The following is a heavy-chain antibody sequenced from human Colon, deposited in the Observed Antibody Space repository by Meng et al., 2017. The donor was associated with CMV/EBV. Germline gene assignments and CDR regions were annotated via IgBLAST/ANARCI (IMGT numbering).Heavy chain of an antibody. CDR3: AKGGGMKGAYYYLFYGLDV. CDR1: GFTFPEYA. V-gene: IGHV3-9*01. Sequence: SLKISCAASGFTFPEYAMHWVRQVPGKGLEWVSGISWNSYSTGYADSVKGRFTISRDNADNSLYLQMNSLRAEDTDVYYCAKGGGMKGAYYYLFYGLDVWGQGTPVTVSS. D-gene: IGHD3-16*01. CDR2: ISWNSYST. J-gene: IGHJ6*02.